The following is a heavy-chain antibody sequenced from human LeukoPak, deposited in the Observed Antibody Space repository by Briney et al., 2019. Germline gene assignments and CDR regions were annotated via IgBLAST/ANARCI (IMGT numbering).Heavy chain of an antibody. Sequence: SQTLSLTCAVSGDRVSSNIASWNWLRQSPSGGLEWLGRTYYRSKWSNDYANSVKSRIRIDPDASKNESSLQLYSVTPEDTGIYFCARDPDSGNEWGPFDSWGQGTLVTVSS. CDR2: TYYRSKWSN. D-gene: IGHD1-1*01. CDR1: GDRVSSNIAS. J-gene: IGHJ5*01. V-gene: IGHV6-1*01. CDR3: ARDPDSGNEWGPFDS.